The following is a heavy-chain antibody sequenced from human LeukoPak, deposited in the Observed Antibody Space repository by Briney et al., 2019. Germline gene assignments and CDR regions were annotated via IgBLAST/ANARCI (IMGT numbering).Heavy chain of an antibody. CDR3: ARDGHGCSGGSCLDY. D-gene: IGHD2-15*01. J-gene: IGHJ4*02. CDR2: IYYSGST. V-gene: IGHV4-59*01. Sequence: SETLSLTCTVSGGSISSYYWSWIRQPPGKGLEWIGYIYYSGSTNYNPSLKSRVTISVDTSKNQFSLKLSSVTAADTAVYYCARDGHGCSGGSCLDYWGQGTLVTVSS. CDR1: GGSISSYY.